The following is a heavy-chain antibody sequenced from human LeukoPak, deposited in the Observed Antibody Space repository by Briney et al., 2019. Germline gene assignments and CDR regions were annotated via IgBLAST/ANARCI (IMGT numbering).Heavy chain of an antibody. CDR2: IWYDGSNK. Sequence: GRSLRLSCAASGFTFSSYGMHWVRQAPGKGLEWVAVIWYDGSNKYYADSVKGRFTISRDNSKNTLYLQMNSLRAEDTAVYYCASLGGTYDYWGQGTLVTVSS. CDR3: ASLGGTYDY. CDR1: GFTFSSYG. D-gene: IGHD1-26*01. J-gene: IGHJ4*02. V-gene: IGHV3-33*01.